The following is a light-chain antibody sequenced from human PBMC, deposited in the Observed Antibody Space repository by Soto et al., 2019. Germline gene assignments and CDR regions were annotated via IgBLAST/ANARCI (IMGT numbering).Light chain of an antibody. Sequence: QSALTQPASGSGSPGQWITIYCTGTSSDVGGYNYVSWYQQHPGKAPKLMIYEVSNRPSGVSNRFSGSKSGNTASLTISGLQAEDEADYYCSSYTSSSTLGVFGGGTKLTVL. CDR1: SSDVGGYNY. CDR3: SSYTSSSTLGV. V-gene: IGLV2-14*01. J-gene: IGLJ3*02. CDR2: EVS.